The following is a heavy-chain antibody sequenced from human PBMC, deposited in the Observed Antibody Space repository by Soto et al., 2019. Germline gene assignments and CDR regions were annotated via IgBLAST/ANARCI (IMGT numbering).Heavy chain of an antibody. J-gene: IGHJ4*02. V-gene: IGHV3-66*01. CDR1: GFTVSSNY. CDR2: IYSGGST. Sequence: PGASLRLSCAPSGFTVSSNYMSWVRQAPGKGLEWVSVIYSGGSTYYADSVKGRFTISRDNSKNTLYLQMNSLRAEDTAVYYCARGTYYYDSSGYPDYWGQGT. CDR3: ARGTYYYDSSGYPDY. D-gene: IGHD3-22*01.